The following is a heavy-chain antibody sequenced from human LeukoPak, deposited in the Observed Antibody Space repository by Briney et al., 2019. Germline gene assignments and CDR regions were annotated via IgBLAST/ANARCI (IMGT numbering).Heavy chain of an antibody. D-gene: IGHD3-22*01. CDR2: IIPIFGTA. CDR1: GGTFSSYA. Sequence: SSVKVSCKASGGTFSSYAISWVRQAPGQGLEWMGGIIPIFGTANYAQKFQGRVTITADESTSTAYMELSSRRSEDTAVYYCARVAYYDSSGYSQYYFDYWGQGTLVTVSS. V-gene: IGHV1-69*01. J-gene: IGHJ4*02. CDR3: ARVAYYDSSGYSQYYFDY.